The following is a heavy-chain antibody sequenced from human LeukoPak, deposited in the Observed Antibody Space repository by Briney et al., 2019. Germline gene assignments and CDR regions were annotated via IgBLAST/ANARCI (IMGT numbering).Heavy chain of an antibody. J-gene: IGHJ4*02. CDR2: IRYDGSNN. V-gene: IGHV3-30*02. CDR1: GFTFSSCG. Sequence: PGGSLRLLCAASGFTFSSCGMHWPRQARGRGLEWVAFIRYDGSNNYYADSVKGRFTSSRDNSKNTLYLQMNSLRAEDTAVYYCAKDKSHYLIAATDYWGQGTLVTVSS. CDR3: AKDKSHYLIAATDY. D-gene: IGHD6-25*01.